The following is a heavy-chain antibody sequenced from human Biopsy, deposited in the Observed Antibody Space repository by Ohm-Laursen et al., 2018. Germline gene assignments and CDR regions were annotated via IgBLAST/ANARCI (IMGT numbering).Heavy chain of an antibody. CDR1: GYTFISFG. CDR2: IGGDNGDP. CDR3: ARDGKYDSRGY. J-gene: IGHJ4*02. V-gene: IGHV1-18*01. Sequence: GASVKVSCKASGYTFISFGITWVRQAPGQGLEWVGYIGGDNGDPKYAQKFQGRVTMTTDTSTSTAYMELRSLRSDDTAFYYCARDGKYDSRGYWGPGTLVTVSS. D-gene: IGHD3-22*01.